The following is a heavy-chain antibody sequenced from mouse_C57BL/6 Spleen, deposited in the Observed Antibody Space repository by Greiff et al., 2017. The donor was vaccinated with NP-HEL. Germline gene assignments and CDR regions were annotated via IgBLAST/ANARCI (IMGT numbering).Heavy chain of an antibody. V-gene: IGHV1-69*01. Sequence: VQLQQPGAELVMPGASVKLSCKASGYTFNSYWMHWVKQRPGQGLEWIGEIDPSDSYTNYNQKFKGKSTLTVDKSSSTAYMQLSSLTSEDSAVYYCAIRRGYAMDYWGQGTSVTVSS. D-gene: IGHD1-2*01. J-gene: IGHJ4*01. CDR2: IDPSDSYT. CDR1: GYTFNSYW. CDR3: AIRRGYAMDY.